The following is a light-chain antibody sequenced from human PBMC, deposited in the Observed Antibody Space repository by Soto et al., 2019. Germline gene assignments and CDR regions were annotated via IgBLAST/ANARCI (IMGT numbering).Light chain of an antibody. CDR2: DGS. CDR1: SSDVGSYNL. Sequence: QSALTQPASVSGSPGQSVTISCTGTSSDVGSYNLVSWYQQHPGKAPKLMIYDGSKRPSGVSNRFSGSKSGNTASLTISGLPDEDEADYYCCSYAGSSTYVVFGGGTKVTVL. V-gene: IGLV2-23*01. J-gene: IGLJ2*01. CDR3: CSYAGSSTYVV.